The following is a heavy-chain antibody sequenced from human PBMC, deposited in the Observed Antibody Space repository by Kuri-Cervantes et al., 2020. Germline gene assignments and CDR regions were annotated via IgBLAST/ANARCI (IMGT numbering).Heavy chain of an antibody. V-gene: IGHV3-53*01. D-gene: IGHD6-6*01. CDR3: ASLMSSSYFDY. CDR1: GFTFSSYS. Sequence: GFFKILCAASGFTFSSYSTNWVRQAPGKGLESVSIIYSGDNTYYADSVKGRFTISRDNSQNTLYLQMNSLRVEDTAIYYCASLMSSSYFDYWGQGILVTVSS. CDR2: IYSGDNT. J-gene: IGHJ4*02.